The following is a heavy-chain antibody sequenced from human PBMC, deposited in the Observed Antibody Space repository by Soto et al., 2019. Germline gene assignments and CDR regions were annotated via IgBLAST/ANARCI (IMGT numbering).Heavy chain of an antibody. V-gene: IGHV3-72*01. CDR3: ARANHGYCGYGCFDL. CDR1: GFTFSDHY. CDR2: TRNKANSYTT. Sequence: EVQLVESGGGLVQPGGSLRLSCAASGFTFSDHYMDWVRQAPGKGLEWVGRTRNKANSYTTEYAASVKGRLTISRDDAKTSLYLQMNSQKTVDTDVYYCARANHGYCGYGCFDLWGRRTLVTVAS. D-gene: IGHD6-25*01. J-gene: IGHJ2*01.